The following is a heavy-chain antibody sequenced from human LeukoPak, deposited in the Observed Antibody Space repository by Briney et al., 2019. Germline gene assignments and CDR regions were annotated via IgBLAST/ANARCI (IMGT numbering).Heavy chain of an antibody. D-gene: IGHD6-13*01. CDR2: MYDSGST. V-gene: IGHV4-59*08. CDR1: GDSMSTYY. J-gene: IGHJ4*02. CDR3: ARHGSSWSFDY. Sequence: SETLSLTCTVSGDSMSTYYWSWIRQPPGKGLEWIGYMYDSGSTNYNPSLKSRVTISVDTSKNQFFLKVSSVTAADTAVYYCARHGSSWSFDYWGQGTLVTVSS.